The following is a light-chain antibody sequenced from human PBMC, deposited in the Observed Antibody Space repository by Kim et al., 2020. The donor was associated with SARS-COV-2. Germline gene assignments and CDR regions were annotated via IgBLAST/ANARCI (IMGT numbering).Light chain of an antibody. J-gene: IGLJ2*01. CDR2: EHK. Sequence: GKTVTISCTRSSGSIASRYVQWYQQRPGSSPTPVIYEHKRRVSGVPDRFSGSIDISSNSASLIISGLKPEDEADYYCQSYDTNNGIFGGGTKVTVL. CDR1: SGSIASRY. CDR3: QSYDTNNGI. V-gene: IGLV6-57*01.